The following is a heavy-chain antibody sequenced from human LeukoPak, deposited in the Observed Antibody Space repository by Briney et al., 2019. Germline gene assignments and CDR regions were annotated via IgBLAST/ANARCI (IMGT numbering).Heavy chain of an antibody. CDR1: GYTFTDYY. V-gene: IGHV1-2*02. D-gene: IGHD3-22*01. CDR2: INPNSGGT. Sequence: ASVKVSCKASGYTFTDYYIHWVRQAPGQGLEWMGWINPNSGGTKYAQNFQGRVTMTRDTSINTAYMDPSRLTSDDTAVYYCARGRGARYYDSSGLYYFDYWGQGTLVTVSS. J-gene: IGHJ4*02. CDR3: ARGRGARYYDSSGLYYFDY.